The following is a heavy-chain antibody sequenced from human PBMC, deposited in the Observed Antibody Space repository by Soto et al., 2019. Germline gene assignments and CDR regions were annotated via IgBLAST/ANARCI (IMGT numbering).Heavy chain of an antibody. CDR1: GFTFSSYA. V-gene: IGHV3-23*01. Sequence: GSLRLSCAASGFTFSSYAMSWVRQAPGKGLEWVSAISGSGGSTYYVDSVKGRFTISRDNSKNTLYLQMNSLRAEDTAVYYCAKDSHSNYLNWFDPWGQGTLVTVSS. CDR3: AKDSHSNYLNWFDP. J-gene: IGHJ5*02. CDR2: ISGSGGST. D-gene: IGHD4-4*01.